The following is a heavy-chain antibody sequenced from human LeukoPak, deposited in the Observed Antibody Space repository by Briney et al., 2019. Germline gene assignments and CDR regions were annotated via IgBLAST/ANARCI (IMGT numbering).Heavy chain of an antibody. Sequence: GRSLRLSCAASGFTFSSYAMHWVRQAPGKGLEWVAVISYDGSNKYYADSVKGRFTISRDNSKNTLYLQMNSLRAEDTAVYYCASIAVAGTPYYFDYWGQGTLVTVSS. CDR3: ASIAVAGTPYYFDY. CDR2: ISYDGSNK. CDR1: GFTFSSYA. V-gene: IGHV3-30*04. J-gene: IGHJ4*02. D-gene: IGHD6-19*01.